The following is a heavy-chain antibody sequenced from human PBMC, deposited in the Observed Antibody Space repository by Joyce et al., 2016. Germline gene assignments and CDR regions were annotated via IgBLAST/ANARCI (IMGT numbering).Heavy chain of an antibody. D-gene: IGHD3-16*01. V-gene: IGHV3-21*01. CDR3: ARGGISYYYAMDV. CDR1: GSTFSSSS. J-gene: IGHJ6*02. CDR2: ISGTSYYI. Sequence: QLVESGGGVVKPGGSLRLSWEACGSTFSSSSMSWFRQAHGKGLEWVAAISGTSYYIFHAETVRGRFTVSRDNAKKTLYLQMNSLRAEDSAVFYCARGGISYYYAMDVWGQGTTVTVSS.